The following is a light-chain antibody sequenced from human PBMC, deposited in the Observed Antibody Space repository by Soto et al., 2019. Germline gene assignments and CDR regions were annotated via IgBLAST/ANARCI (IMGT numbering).Light chain of an antibody. Sequence: QSVRAQPASVSGSPGQSITISCTGTSSDVGGYIFVSWYQHHPGKAPKLMIYAVTNRPSGVSNRFSGSKSGNTASLTISGLQAEDEADYYCSSYTSGSTPFVFGTGTKVTVL. J-gene: IGLJ1*01. CDR1: SSDVGGYIF. CDR3: SSYTSGSTPFV. V-gene: IGLV2-14*01. CDR2: AVT.